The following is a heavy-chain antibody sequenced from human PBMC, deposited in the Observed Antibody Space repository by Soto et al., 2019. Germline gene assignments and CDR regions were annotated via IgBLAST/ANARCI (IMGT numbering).Heavy chain of an antibody. J-gene: IGHJ3*02. D-gene: IGHD3-22*01. V-gene: IGHV1-18*01. CDR3: ARDLNSYYDSSGYYSLAFHI. Sequence: ASVKVSCKSSGYPFTHYGITWIRQAPGQGLEWMGWISPFNGNTNYGQTLQGRVTLTTETSTSTVYMELRSLRSDDTAVYYCARDLNSYYDSSGYYSLAFHIWCQATIVTVS. CDR1: GYPFTHYG. CDR2: ISPFNGNT.